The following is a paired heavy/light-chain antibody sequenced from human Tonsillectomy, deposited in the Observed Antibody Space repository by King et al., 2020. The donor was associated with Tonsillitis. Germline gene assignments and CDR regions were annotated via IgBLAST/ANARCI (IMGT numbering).Heavy chain of an antibody. V-gene: IGHV1-2*02. D-gene: IGHD3-3*01. J-gene: IGHJ6*03. CDR2: INAKSGGT. CDR3: ARGGAVIWSGPRYHYYMDV. CDR1: GYSFSDYF. Sequence: QVQLVQSGAEVKKPGASVKVSCRASGYSFSDYFIHWVRQAPGQGLEWMGWINAKSGGTNYAQKFQGRVTMTRDTSISIAYMELDSLNSDDTAVYYCARGGAVIWSGPRYHYYMDVWGTGTTVTVSS.
Light chain of an antibody. J-gene: IGKJ5*01. CDR1: QSVLHSYNNNNY. CDR2: WAS. Sequence: DIVMTQSPDSLAVSLGERATINCKSSQSVLHSYNNNNYLAWYQQKPGQPPKLLIYWASTRESGVPDRFSGSGSGTDFTLTISSLQAADVAVYYCQQYYSSPITFGQGTRLEIK. V-gene: IGKV4-1*01. CDR3: QQYYSSPIT.